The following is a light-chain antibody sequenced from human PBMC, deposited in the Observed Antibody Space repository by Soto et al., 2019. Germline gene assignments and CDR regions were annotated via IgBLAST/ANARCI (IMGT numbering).Light chain of an antibody. CDR3: QQYSIWRT. Sequence: EIEMSQSPSTVSLAPGERVTLSCRASESVSTNLAWYQQKAGQAPRLLIYAASTRATGIPARFSGSGSGTEFTLTISSLQSEDFAVYYCQQYSIWRTFGQGTKVDIK. V-gene: IGKV3-15*01. CDR2: AAS. J-gene: IGKJ1*01. CDR1: ESVSTN.